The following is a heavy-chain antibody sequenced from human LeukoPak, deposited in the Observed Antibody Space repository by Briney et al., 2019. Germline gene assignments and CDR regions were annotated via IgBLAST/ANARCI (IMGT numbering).Heavy chain of an antibody. Sequence: PGGSLRLSCAASGFTFSTYAMSWVRQAPGKGLEWVSVITGSGGSTYHADSVKGRFTISRDNSKNTLYLQMNSLRAEDTAVYFCAKNGGNSSHYFDYWGQGTLVTVSS. D-gene: IGHD4-23*01. J-gene: IGHJ4*02. CDR1: GFTFSTYA. CDR2: ITGSGGST. CDR3: AKNGGNSSHYFDY. V-gene: IGHV3-23*01.